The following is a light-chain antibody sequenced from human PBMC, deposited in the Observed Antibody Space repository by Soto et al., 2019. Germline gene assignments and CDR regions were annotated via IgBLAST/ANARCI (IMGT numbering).Light chain of an antibody. J-gene: IGKJ1*01. Sequence: EIVITQSPATLSVSPGERAPLSCRASQSVNIYLAWYQQKPGQAPRLLIFGASTRATGIPARFSGSGSGTDFTLTISSLQSEDFAVYYCQHYNYWPPKTFGQGTKVDIK. CDR2: GAS. CDR1: QSVNIY. V-gene: IGKV3-15*01. CDR3: QHYNYWPPKT.